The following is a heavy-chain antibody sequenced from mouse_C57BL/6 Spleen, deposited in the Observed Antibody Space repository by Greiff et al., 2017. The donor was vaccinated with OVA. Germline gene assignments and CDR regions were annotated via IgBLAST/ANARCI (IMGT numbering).Heavy chain of an antibody. V-gene: IGHV14-1*01. CDR3: TPGVVEGGPWFAY. J-gene: IGHJ3*01. CDR1: GFNIKDYY. D-gene: IGHD1-1*01. CDR2: IDPEDGDT. Sequence: EVKLMESGAELVRPGASVKLSCTASGFNIKDYYMHWVKQRPEQGLEWIGRIDPEDGDTEYAPKFQGKATMTADTSSNTAYLQLSSLTSEDTAVYYCTPGVVEGGPWFAYWGQGTLVTVSA.